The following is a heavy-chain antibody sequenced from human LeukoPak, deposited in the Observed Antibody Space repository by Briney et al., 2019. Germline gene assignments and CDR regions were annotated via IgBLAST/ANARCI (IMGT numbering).Heavy chain of an antibody. CDR1: GFTFSSYG. CDR3: ARIPDVFTLYGMDV. J-gene: IGHJ6*02. V-gene: IGHV1-3*01. Sequence: GGSLRLSCAASGFTFSSYGMHWVRQAPGQRLEWMGWINAGNGNTKYSQKFQGRVTITRDTSASTAYMELSSLRSEDTAVYYCARIPDVFTLYGMDVWGQGTTVTVSS. D-gene: IGHD3-16*01. CDR2: INAGNGNT.